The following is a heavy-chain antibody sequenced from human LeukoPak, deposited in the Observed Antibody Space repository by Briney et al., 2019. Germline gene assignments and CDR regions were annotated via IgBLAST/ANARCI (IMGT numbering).Heavy chain of an antibody. CDR2: IKQDGSER. Sequence: GGSLRLSCAASGFXFSIYWISWVRQAPGKGQEWVANIKQDGSERNFVDSVKGRFTISRDNAKNSLYLQMNSLRAEDTAVYYCARSIAVAGREYFQHWGQGTLVTVSS. D-gene: IGHD6-19*01. J-gene: IGHJ1*01. CDR1: GFXFSIYW. V-gene: IGHV3-7*04. CDR3: ARSIAVAGREYFQH.